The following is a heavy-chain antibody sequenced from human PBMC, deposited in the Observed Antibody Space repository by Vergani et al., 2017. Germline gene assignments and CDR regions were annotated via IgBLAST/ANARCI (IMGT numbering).Heavy chain of an antibody. D-gene: IGHD2-21*01. Sequence: QVRLKESDPGPVKPSETLSLTCAVSGYSVSSGYYWGWIRQPPGKGLEWIGNIYHSGRIEYNPSLRSRVNISIDTSNNQFSLSLTSVTAADTAVYYCARRHPRIVVVSDLTEGTVDVWGQGILVTVSS. CDR2: IYHSGRI. V-gene: IGHV4-38-2*01. CDR3: ARRHPRIVVVSDLTEGTVDV. CDR1: GYSVSSGYY. J-gene: IGHJ3*01.